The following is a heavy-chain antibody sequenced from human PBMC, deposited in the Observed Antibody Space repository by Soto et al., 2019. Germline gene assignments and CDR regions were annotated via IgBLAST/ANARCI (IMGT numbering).Heavy chain of an antibody. CDR3: ARGRGSGSYDAFDI. D-gene: IGHD6-19*01. CDR1: GYTFTSYG. V-gene: IGHV1-18*01. J-gene: IGHJ3*02. Sequence: ASVKVSCKASGYTFTSYGISWVRKAPGQGLEWMGWINAYNGNTNYAQKFQGRVTITRDTSASTAYMELSSLRSEDTAVYYCARGRGSGSYDAFDIWGQGTMVTVSS. CDR2: INAYNGNT.